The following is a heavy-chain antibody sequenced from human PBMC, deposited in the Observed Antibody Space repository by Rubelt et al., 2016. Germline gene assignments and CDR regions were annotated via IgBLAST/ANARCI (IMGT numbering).Heavy chain of an antibody. CDR2: INHSRST. V-gene: IGHV4-34*01. Sequence: QVQLQQWGAGLLKPSETLSLTCAVYVGSFSCYYWSWNRQPPGKGLEWIGEINHSRSTNYNPSLKSRVTISGDTSKNQFSLKLSSVTAADTAVYYCARAFYYSNYYYYGMDVWGQGTTVTVSS. CDR3: ARAFYYSNYYYYGMDV. D-gene: IGHD4-11*01. J-gene: IGHJ6*02. CDR1: VGSFSCYY.